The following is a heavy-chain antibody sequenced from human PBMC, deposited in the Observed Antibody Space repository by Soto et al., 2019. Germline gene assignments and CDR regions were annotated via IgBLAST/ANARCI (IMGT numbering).Heavy chain of an antibody. CDR1: GYTLSVSS. CDR2: FDPEDGET. V-gene: IGHV1-24*01. J-gene: IGHJ5*02. CDR3: ATLSSGCWSGPNNWFDP. Sequence: GVPVKGSCKGAGYTLSVSSMGWRRQAPGKGLEWMGGFDPEDGETIYAQKFQGICTMTEDTSTFTAYMWLSSLRSEDTAVYYCATLSSGCWSGPNNWFDPWGQRPLVTVS. D-gene: IGHD3-3*01.